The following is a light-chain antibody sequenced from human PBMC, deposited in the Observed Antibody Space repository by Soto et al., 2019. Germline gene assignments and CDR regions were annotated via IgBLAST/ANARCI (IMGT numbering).Light chain of an antibody. CDR1: QSIGNS. V-gene: IGKV3-11*01. Sequence: TVLTQYPATLSLSPGERATLSCKASQSIGNSLGWFQQKPGQAPRLLIDDAFNRATGIPARFTGSGSGSDFTLTISSLEPADFGVYYCRQRYNWPLTFGGGTKVEIK. J-gene: IGKJ4*01. CDR3: RQRYNWPLT. CDR2: DAF.